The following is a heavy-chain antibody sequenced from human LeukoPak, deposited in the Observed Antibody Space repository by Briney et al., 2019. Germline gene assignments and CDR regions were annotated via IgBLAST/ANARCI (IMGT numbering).Heavy chain of an antibody. CDR1: GFTVSSNY. CDR2: ISYDGSNK. V-gene: IGHV3-30*18. J-gene: IGHJ5*02. D-gene: IGHD2-2*01. Sequence: GSLRLSCAASGFTVSSNYMSWVRQAPGKGLEWVAVISYDGSNKYYADSVKGRFTISRDNSKNTLYLQMNSLRAEDTAVFYCAKDSCSSTSCYGWFDPWGQGTLVTVSS. CDR3: AKDSCSSTSCYGWFDP.